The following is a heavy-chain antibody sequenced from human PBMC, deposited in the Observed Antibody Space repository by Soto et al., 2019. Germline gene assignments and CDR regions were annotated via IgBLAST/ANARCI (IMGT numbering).Heavy chain of an antibody. J-gene: IGHJ4*02. CDR3: AKSGFADLEY. D-gene: IGHD1-26*01. V-gene: IGHV3-23*01. Sequence: EVKLLESGGGLVQPGGSLRLYCAASGFAFSTYAMTWVCQAPGKGLEWVSTVSGGGDHTYYADSVRGRSTVSRDASKNTLYLHMDSLRPEDTAVYYCAKSGFADLEYWGQGALVTVSS. CDR2: VSGGGDHT. CDR1: GFAFSTYA.